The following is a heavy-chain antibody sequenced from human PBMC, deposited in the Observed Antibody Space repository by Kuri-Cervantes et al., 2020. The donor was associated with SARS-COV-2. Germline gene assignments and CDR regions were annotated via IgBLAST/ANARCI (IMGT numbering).Heavy chain of an antibody. V-gene: IGHV3-30*18. D-gene: IGHD4-17*01. CDR1: GFSFSSYG. CDR3: AKPYGDYFGPNDY. CDR2: ISYDGSDK. Sequence: GGSLRLSCVASGFSFSSYGMHWVRQAPGKGLEWVALISYDGSDKDYADSVKSRFTISRDNSKNTLYLQMNSLRAEDTAVYYCAKPYGDYFGPNDYWGQGTLVTVSS. J-gene: IGHJ4*02.